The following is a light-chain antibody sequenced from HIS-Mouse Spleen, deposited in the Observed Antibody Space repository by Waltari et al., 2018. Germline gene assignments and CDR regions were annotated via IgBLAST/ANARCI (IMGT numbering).Light chain of an antibody. CDR2: AAS. CDR3: QQSYSTLWT. V-gene: IGKV1-39*01. CDR1: QSISSY. Sequence: DIQMTQSPSSLSASVGDRVTITCRASQSISSYLNWYQQKPGKAPKLLLYAASSFQSGVPSRFSGSGSGTDFTLTSSSLQPEDFATYYCQQSYSTLWTFGQGTKVEIK. J-gene: IGKJ1*01.